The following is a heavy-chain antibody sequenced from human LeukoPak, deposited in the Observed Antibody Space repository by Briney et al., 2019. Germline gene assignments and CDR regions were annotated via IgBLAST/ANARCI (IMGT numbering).Heavy chain of an antibody. CDR3: ARSYDTDAYHNNWFDP. J-gene: IGHJ5*02. CDR2: IYYSGTT. D-gene: IGHD3-16*01. CDR1: GGSISSYY. Sequence: SETLSLTCSVSGGSISSYYWSWIRQSPGKGLEWIGYIYYSGTTNYNPSLNSRVTISVDTSRQQVSLKLSSVTAADTAVYYCARSYDTDAYHNNWFDPWGQGTLVTVSS. V-gene: IGHV4-59*08.